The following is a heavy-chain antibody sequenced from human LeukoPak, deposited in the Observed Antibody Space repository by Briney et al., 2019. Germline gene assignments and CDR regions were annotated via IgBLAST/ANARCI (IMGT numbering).Heavy chain of an antibody. D-gene: IGHD3-22*01. CDR3: ARGTSIGDYYDSSGYYEDFDY. Sequence: GGSLRLSCAASGFTFSSYSMNWVRRAPGKGLEWVSSISSSSSYIYYADSVKGRFTISRDNAKNSLYLQMNSLRAEDTAVYYCARGTSIGDYYDSSGYYEDFDYWGQGTLVTVSS. V-gene: IGHV3-21*01. CDR1: GFTFSSYS. J-gene: IGHJ4*02. CDR2: ISSSSSYI.